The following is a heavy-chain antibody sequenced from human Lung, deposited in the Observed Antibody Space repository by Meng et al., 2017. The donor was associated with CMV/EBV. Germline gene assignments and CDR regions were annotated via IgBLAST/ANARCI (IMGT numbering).Heavy chain of an antibody. J-gene: IGHJ6*02. Sequence: GESLKISCKGSGYRFTSYWIGWVRQMPGKGLDWMGIIYPDDSDTRYSPSFQGQVTISADKSISTAYLQWRSLKASDTAIYYCARLGVTRAVGYYYYAMDVWGQGXTVTVSS. CDR3: ARLGVTRAVGYYYYAMDV. CDR2: IYPDDSDT. V-gene: IGHV5-51*01. CDR1: GYRFTSYW. D-gene: IGHD4-23*01.